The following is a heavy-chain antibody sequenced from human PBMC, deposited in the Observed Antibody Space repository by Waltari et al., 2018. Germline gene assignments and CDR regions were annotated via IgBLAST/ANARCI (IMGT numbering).Heavy chain of an antibody. CDR1: GGSLSSGSYY. D-gene: IGHD2-15*01. CDR2: IYTSGST. CDR3: ARDAAGLGY. V-gene: IGHV4-61*02. Sequence: QVQLQESGPGLVKPSQTLSLTCTVSGGSLSSGSYYWSWIRQPAGKGLEWIGRIYTSGSTNYNPTLKSRVTISVDTSKNQFSLKLSSVTAADTAVYYCARDAAGLGYWGQGTLVTVSS. J-gene: IGHJ4*02.